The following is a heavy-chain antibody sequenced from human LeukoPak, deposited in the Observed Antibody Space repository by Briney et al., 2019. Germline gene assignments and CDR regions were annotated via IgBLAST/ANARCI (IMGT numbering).Heavy chain of an antibody. J-gene: IGHJ4*02. CDR2: ISGSGGST. V-gene: IGHV3-23*01. CDR3: AKGRSPGY. CDR1: GFTVSSNY. D-gene: IGHD6-19*01. Sequence: GGSLRLSCAASGFTVSSNYMSWVRQAPGKGLEWVSAISGSGGSTYYADSVKGRFTISRDNSKNTLYLQVNSLRAEDTAVYYCAKGRSPGYWGQGTLVTVSS.